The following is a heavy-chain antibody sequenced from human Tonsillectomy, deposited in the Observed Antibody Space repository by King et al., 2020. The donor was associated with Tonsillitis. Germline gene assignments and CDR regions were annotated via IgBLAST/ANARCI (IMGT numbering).Heavy chain of an antibody. D-gene: IGHD3-22*01. CDR2: IYYSGST. J-gene: IGHJ2*01. CDR1: GGSISSSSYY. V-gene: IGHV4-39*01. Sequence: QLQESGPGLVKPSETLSLTCTVSGGSISSSSYYWGWIRQPPGKGLEWIGSIYYSGSTYYNPSLKSRVTISVDTSKNQFSLKLSSVTAADTAVYYCARQLRIVVKMVWYFDLWGRGTLVTVSS. CDR3: ARQLRIVVKMVWYFDL.